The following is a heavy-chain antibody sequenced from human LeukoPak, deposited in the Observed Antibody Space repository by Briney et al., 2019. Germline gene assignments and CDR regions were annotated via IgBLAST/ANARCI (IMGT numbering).Heavy chain of an antibody. D-gene: IGHD6-13*01. CDR1: GFTFDDYA. CDR2: ISWNSGII. Sequence: PGRSLRLSCAASGFTFDDYAMHWVRQAPGKGLEWVSGISWNSGIIGYADSVKRRFTISRDNAKNSMYLHMNSLRAEDTALYYCAKDEQPLVVANDAFDIWGQGTMVTVSS. V-gene: IGHV3-9*01. J-gene: IGHJ3*02. CDR3: AKDEQPLVVANDAFDI.